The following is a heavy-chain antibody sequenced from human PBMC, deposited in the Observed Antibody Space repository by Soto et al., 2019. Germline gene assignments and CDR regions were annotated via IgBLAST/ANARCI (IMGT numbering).Heavy chain of an antibody. CDR3: ARAPHDWDYYYYYGMDV. D-gene: IGHD3-9*01. V-gene: IGHV4-39*01. CDR2: IYHGGNT. Sequence: PSETLSLTCTVSGGSISGSNSYWGWIRQPPGKGLEWIGSIYHGGNTYYNPSLESRVTISVDTSRNQFSLRLSSVTAADTAAYYCARAPHDWDYYYYYGMDVWGQGTTVT. J-gene: IGHJ6*02. CDR1: GGSISGSNSY.